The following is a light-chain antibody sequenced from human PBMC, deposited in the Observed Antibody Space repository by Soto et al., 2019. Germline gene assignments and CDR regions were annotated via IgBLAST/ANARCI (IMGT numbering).Light chain of an antibody. CDR3: MQALQTI. J-gene: IGKJ5*01. Sequence: DIVMTQSPLSLPVTPGEPASISCRSSQSLLHSNGYNYLDWYLQKPGQSPQLLIYLGSNRASGVPDRLSRSGAGTDFTLKISRVEAEDVGVYYCMQALQTIFGQGTRLEI. V-gene: IGKV2-28*01. CDR2: LGS. CDR1: QSLLHSNGYNY.